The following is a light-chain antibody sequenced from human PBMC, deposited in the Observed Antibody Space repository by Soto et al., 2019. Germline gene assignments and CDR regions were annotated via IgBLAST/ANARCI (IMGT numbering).Light chain of an antibody. CDR1: SNEALNYDV. CDR3: CSYVYSNSWV. CDR2: EGN. J-gene: IGLJ3*02. V-gene: IGLV2-23*01. Sequence: QSALTQPASVSGSPGQSITISCTGSSNEALNYDVVSWYQHQPGQVPKLISYEGNKRPSGVYSRFSGSRSGNMSSLSISGLQAEDESHYSCCSYVYSNSWVFGGGTKLTVL.